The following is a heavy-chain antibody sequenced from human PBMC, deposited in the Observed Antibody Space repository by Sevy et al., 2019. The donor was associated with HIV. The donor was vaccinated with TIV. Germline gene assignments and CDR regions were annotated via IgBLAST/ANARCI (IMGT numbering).Heavy chain of an antibody. J-gene: IGHJ6*02. D-gene: IGHD1-1*01. Sequence: RGYLRLSCAASGFIFSSFEMNWVRQAPGKGLEWVSSISTSGSNRYYAHSVKGRVTISRDNAKKSLYLQMNSLGAEDTAIYFCAKRGGQYDLGMDVWGQGTTVSVSS. CDR2: ISTSGSNR. CDR1: GFIFSSFE. CDR3: AKRGGQYDLGMDV. V-gene: IGHV3-48*03.